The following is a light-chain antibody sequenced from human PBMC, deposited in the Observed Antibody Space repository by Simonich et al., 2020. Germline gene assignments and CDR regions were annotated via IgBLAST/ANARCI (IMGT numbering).Light chain of an antibody. CDR2: WAS. CDR1: QRVLYSSNNKNY. J-gene: IGKJ1*01. Sequence: DIVMTQSPDSLAVSLGERATINCKSSQRVLYSSNNKNYLAWYQQKPGQPPKLLIYWASTRESGVPDRVSGSGSGTDFTLTISSLQAEDGAVYYCQQYYSTPRTFGQGTKVEIK. CDR3: QQYYSTPRT. V-gene: IGKV4-1*01.